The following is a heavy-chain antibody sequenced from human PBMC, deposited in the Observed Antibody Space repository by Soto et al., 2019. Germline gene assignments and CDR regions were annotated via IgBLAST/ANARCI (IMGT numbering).Heavy chain of an antibody. CDR3: ARVDYGGNKY. D-gene: IGHD4-17*01. CDR1: GGSFSGYY. J-gene: IGHJ4*02. V-gene: IGHV4-34*01. Sequence: ETLSLTCAVYGGSFSGYYWSWIRQPPGKGLEWIGEINHSGSTNYNPSLKSRVTISVDTSKNQFSLKLSSVTAADTAVYYCARVDYGGNKYWGQGTLVTVSS. CDR2: INHSGST.